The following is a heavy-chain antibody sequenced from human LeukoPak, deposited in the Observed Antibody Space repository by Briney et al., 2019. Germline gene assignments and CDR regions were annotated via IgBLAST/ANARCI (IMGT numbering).Heavy chain of an antibody. CDR1: GLTVSSNY. Sequence: PGGSLRLSCAASGLTVSSNYMSWVRQASGEGLEWVSIIYSGGGTYYADSVKGRFTISRDNFKNTLYLQMNSLRADDTAMYYCATKKEEGYYFDFWGQGTLVTVSS. V-gene: IGHV3-66*01. CDR3: ATKKEEGYYFDF. J-gene: IGHJ4*02. CDR2: IYSGGGT.